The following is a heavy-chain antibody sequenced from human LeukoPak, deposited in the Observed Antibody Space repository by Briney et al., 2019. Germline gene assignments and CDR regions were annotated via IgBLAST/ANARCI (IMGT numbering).Heavy chain of an antibody. CDR3: AKGGGYSFGLGYSTGWLAD. Sequence: GGSLRLSCAASGFSFSNYGLSWVRQAPGKGLEWVSAITGSGGSTYYADSVKGRFTLSRDNSKNTLFLQMSSLRADDTAVYYCAKGGGYSFGLGYSTGWLADWGQGTLVTVSS. CDR1: GFSFSNYG. D-gene: IGHD6-19*01. J-gene: IGHJ4*02. CDR2: ITGSGGST. V-gene: IGHV3-23*01.